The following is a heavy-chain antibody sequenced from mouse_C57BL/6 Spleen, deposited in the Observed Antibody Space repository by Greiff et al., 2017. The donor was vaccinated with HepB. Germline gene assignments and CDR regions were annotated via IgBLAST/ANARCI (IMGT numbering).Heavy chain of an antibody. D-gene: IGHD2-1*01. CDR3: ARDRGNYVAAY. CDR2: ISDGGSYT. CDR1: GFTFSSYA. J-gene: IGHJ3*01. V-gene: IGHV5-4*01. Sequence: EVQLVESGGGLVKPGGSLKLSCAASGFTFSSYAMSWVRQTPEKRLEWVATISDGGSYTYYPDNVKGRFTISRDNAKNNLYLQMSHLKSEDTAMYYCARDRGNYVAAYWGQGTLVTVSA.